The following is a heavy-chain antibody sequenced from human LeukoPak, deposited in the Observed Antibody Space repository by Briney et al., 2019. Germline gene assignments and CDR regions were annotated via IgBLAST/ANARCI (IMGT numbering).Heavy chain of an antibody. V-gene: IGHV3-33*01. D-gene: IGHD4-17*01. J-gene: IGHJ4*02. Sequence: GGSLRLSCAASGFTFNSYGMHWVRQAPGKGLEWVAVIWYDGSNTYYADSVKGRFTISRDDSKNTLYLQMNSLRAEDTAVYFCARVDNDYGDYGEYWGQGTLVTVSS. CDR3: ARVDNDYGDYGEY. CDR1: GFTFNSYG. CDR2: IWYDGSNT.